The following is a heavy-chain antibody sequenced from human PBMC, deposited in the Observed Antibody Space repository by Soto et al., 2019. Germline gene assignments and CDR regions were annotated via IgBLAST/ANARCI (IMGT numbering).Heavy chain of an antibody. CDR1: GFTLSSYW. J-gene: IGHJ4*02. Sequence: EVQLVESGGALVQPGGSLRLSCAASGFTLSSYWMHWVRQVPGKGLVWVSRVSSDVSKTIYADSVKGRFTISRDTARNILYLEMNSLRAEDTAVYYCARDQTVAGPSTFDFWGQGTLVTVSS. V-gene: IGHV3-74*01. CDR3: ARDQTVAGPSTFDF. CDR2: VSSDVSKT. D-gene: IGHD6-19*01.